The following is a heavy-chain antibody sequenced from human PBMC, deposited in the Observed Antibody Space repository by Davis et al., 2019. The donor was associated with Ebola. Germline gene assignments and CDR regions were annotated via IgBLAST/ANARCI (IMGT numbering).Heavy chain of an antibody. Sequence: SETLSLTCTVSGGSISSSSDYWGWIRQPPGKGLEWIASMYYSGSTYYNPSLKSRVTISVDTSKNQFSLKLSSVTAADTAVYYCARGVGATVYFDYWGQGTLVTVSS. CDR1: GGSISSSSDY. CDR3: ARGVGATVYFDY. J-gene: IGHJ4*02. CDR2: MYYSGST. D-gene: IGHD1-26*01. V-gene: IGHV4-39*01.